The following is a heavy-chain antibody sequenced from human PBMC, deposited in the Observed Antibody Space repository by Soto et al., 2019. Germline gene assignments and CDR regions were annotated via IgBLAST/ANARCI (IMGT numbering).Heavy chain of an antibody. J-gene: IGHJ6*02. D-gene: IGHD3-3*01. V-gene: IGHV1-69*13. CDR1: GGTFSSYA. CDR3: ARVTIFGVVTAYYGMDV. Sequence: ASVKVSCKASGGTFSSYAISWVRQAPGQGLEWMGGIIPIFGTANYAQKFQGRVTITADESTSTAYMELSSLRSEDTAVYYCARVTIFGVVTAYYGMDVWGQGTTVTAP. CDR2: IIPIFGTA.